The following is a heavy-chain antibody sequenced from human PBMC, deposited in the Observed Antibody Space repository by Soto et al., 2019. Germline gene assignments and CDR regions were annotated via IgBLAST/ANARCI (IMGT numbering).Heavy chain of an antibody. CDR3: ARGEDAFFYYGLDV. Sequence: SETLSLTCTVSGGTITSSDRSWIRRPPGKGLEWIAYIYDTGISGYTPTTSYNPSVTCRVTMSVDTAKSQFSVKVTSVTAADTAVYYCARGEDAFFYYGLDVWGQGITVTVSS. V-gene: IGHV4-59*12. CDR2: IYDTGISGYTPTT. CDR1: GGTITSSD. J-gene: IGHJ6*02.